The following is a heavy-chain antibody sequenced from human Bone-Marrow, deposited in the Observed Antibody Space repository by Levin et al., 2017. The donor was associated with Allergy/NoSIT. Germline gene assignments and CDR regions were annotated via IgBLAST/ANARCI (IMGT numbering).Heavy chain of an antibody. J-gene: IGHJ6*03. D-gene: IGHD4-17*01. Sequence: ASVKVSCKASGYTFTSYAMHWVRQAPGQRLEWMGWINAGNGNTKYSQKFQGRVTITRDTSASTAYMELSSLRSEDTAVYYCARDYGDYTSDSNYYYYYYMDVWGKGTTVTVSS. CDR3: ARDYGDYTSDSNYYYYYYMDV. V-gene: IGHV1-3*01. CDR1: GYTFTSYA. CDR2: INAGNGNT.